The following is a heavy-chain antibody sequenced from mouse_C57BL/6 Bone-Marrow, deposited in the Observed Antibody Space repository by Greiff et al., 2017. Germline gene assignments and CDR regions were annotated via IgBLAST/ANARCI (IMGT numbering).Heavy chain of an antibody. CDR2: IYPGDGDT. J-gene: IGHJ1*03. V-gene: IGHV1-82*01. CDR3: ARRLRRRTRCFDV. D-gene: IGHD2-4*01. CDR1: GYAFSSSW. Sequence: QVQLKESGPELVKPGASVKISCKASGYAFSSSWMNWVKQRPGKVLEWIGRIYPGDGDTNYNGKFKGKATLTADKSSSTAYMQLSSLTSEDSAVYFCARRLRRRTRCFDVWGTGTTVTVSS.